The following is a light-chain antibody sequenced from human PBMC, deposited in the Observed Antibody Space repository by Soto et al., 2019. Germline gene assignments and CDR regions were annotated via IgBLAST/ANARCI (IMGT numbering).Light chain of an antibody. Sequence: EIVLTQSPGTLSLSPGERATLSCRASQTVRSGHLAWHQQKPGQAPRLLIYGASSRATGIPDRFSGSGSGTDFTLTISRLEPEDFAVYYCQHYGSSPLTFGGGTKVEIK. CDR1: QTVRSGH. CDR2: GAS. J-gene: IGKJ4*01. CDR3: QHYGSSPLT. V-gene: IGKV3-20*01.